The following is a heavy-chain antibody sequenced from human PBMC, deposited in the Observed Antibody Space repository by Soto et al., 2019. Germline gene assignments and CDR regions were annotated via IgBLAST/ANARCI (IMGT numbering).Heavy chain of an antibody. CDR1: GYSFTSYW. Sequence: GESLKISCMGSGYSFTSYWIGWVRQMPGKGLEWMGIIYPGDSDTRYSPSFQGQVTISADKSVSTAYLQWSSLKASDTAMYYCARQDIVVVPAAMTRVDAFDIWGQGTMVTVSS. D-gene: IGHD2-2*01. CDR3: ARQDIVVVPAAMTRVDAFDI. J-gene: IGHJ3*02. CDR2: IYPGDSDT. V-gene: IGHV5-51*01.